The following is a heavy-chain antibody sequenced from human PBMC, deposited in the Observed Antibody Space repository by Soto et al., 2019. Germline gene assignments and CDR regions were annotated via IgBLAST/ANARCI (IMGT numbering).Heavy chain of an antibody. CDR3: ARDNWNSY. Sequence: GGSLRLSCAASGFTFSSYWMHWVRQAPGKGLMWVSRIHNDGSTTRYADSVKGRFTISRDNAKNTLYLQMSSLRVEDTAVYYCARDNWNSYWGQGTLVTSPQ. V-gene: IGHV3-74*01. CDR2: IHNDGSTT. D-gene: IGHD1-7*01. CDR1: GFTFSSYW. J-gene: IGHJ4*01.